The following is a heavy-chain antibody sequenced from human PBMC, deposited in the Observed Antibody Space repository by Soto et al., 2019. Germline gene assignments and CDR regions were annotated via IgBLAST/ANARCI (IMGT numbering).Heavy chain of an antibody. V-gene: IGHV4-30-4*01. D-gene: IGHD3-3*01. CDR3: ASQYYDFSSGALDF. J-gene: IGHJ4*02. CDR1: GGSISSDDYY. CDR2: IHDTATT. Sequence: QVQLQESGPGLVKPSQTLSLTCTVSGGSISSDDYYWRWIRQPPGKGLEWIGDIHDTATTSYNPSLKSRLTLSIATSKNQFSLTLRSVTAADTAVYFCASQYYDFSSGALDFWGQGILVTVSS.